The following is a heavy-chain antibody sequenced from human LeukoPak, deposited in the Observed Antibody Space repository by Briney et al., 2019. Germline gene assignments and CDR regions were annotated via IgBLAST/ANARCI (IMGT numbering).Heavy chain of an antibody. Sequence: PGGSLRLSCAASGFTFSDYSMNWVRQAPGKGLEWISWMGISSGNTKYADSVKGRFTISGDNAKNSLYLQMNSLRVEDTAVYYCARDHNYAFDNWGQGTLVAVSS. CDR3: ARDHNYAFDN. J-gene: IGHJ4*02. V-gene: IGHV3-48*04. D-gene: IGHD1-1*01. CDR2: MGISSGNT. CDR1: GFTFSDYS.